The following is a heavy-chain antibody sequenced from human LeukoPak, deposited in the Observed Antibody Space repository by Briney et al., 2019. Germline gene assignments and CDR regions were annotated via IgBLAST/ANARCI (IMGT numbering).Heavy chain of an antibody. CDR1: GFTFSSYG. CDR3: ARGSLHSAYGFDY. Sequence: PGGSLRLSCAASGFTFSSYGMHWVRQAPGKGLEWVAVIWYDGSNKYYAGSVKGRFTIARDNAKNSVYLQMNSLRAEDTAVYYCARGSLHSAYGFDYWGQGTLVTVSS. J-gene: IGHJ4*02. D-gene: IGHD5-12*01. V-gene: IGHV3-33*01. CDR2: IWYDGSNK.